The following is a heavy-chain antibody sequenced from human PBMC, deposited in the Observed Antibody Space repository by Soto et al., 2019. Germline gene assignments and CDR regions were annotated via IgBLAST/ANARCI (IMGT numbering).Heavy chain of an antibody. CDR2: ISGSGGST. J-gene: IGHJ4*02. V-gene: IGHV3-23*01. CDR3: ATPLVVAAAGTGY. D-gene: IGHD6-13*01. CDR1: GFTFSSYA. Sequence: GGSLRLSCADSGFTFSSYAMRWVRQAPGKGLEWVSAISGSGGSTYYADSVKGRFTISRDNSKNTLYLQMNSLRAEDTAVYHCATPLVVAAAGTGYWGQGTLVTVSS.